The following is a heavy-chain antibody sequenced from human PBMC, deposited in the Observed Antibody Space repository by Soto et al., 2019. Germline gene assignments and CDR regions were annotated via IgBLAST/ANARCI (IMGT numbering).Heavy chain of an antibody. V-gene: IGHV3-23*01. J-gene: IGHJ4*02. D-gene: IGHD3-10*01. CDR2: ISGSGGST. Sequence: GGSLRLSCAASGFTFNSYAMSWVRQAPGKGLEWVSAISGSGGSTYYADSVKGRFTISRDNSKNTLYLQMNSLRAEDTAVYYCVKDADKYYYASGSFSFGYWGQGTLVTVSS. CDR1: GFTFNSYA. CDR3: VKDADKYYYASGSFSFGY.